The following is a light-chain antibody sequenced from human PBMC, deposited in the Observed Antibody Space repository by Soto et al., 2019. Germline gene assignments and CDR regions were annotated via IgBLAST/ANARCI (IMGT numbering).Light chain of an antibody. V-gene: IGLV2-14*01. J-gene: IGLJ1*01. CDR1: SSDVSGYNY. Sequence: LKQRASVSGSPGQSVTISCTGTSSDVSGYNYVSWYQQRPGKGPKLMIYEVSSRPSGVSNRFSGSKSGNTASLTISGLQAEDEADYYCSSFTSSSSPYVFGTGTKVTVL. CDR3: SSFTSSSSPYV. CDR2: EVS.